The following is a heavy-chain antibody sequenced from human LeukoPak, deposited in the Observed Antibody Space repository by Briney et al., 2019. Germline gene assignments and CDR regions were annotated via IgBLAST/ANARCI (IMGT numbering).Heavy chain of an antibody. D-gene: IGHD3-22*01. CDR1: GFTFSSYA. V-gene: IGHV3-23*01. CDR3: AKYGPYYYDSSGPSEYYFDF. Sequence: GGSLRLSCTASGFTFSSYAMSWVRQAPGKGLEGVSGINGSGGSTYYADSVRGRFTISRANSKSTVYLQMNSLRVEDTAVYYCAKYGPYYYDSSGPSEYYFDFWGQGALVTVSS. J-gene: IGHJ4*02. CDR2: INGSGGST.